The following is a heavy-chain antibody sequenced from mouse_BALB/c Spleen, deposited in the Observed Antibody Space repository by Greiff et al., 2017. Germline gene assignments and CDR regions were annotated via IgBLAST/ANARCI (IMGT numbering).Heavy chain of an antibody. V-gene: IGHV6-6*02. CDR3: TRGAPYYYGPWFAY. D-gene: IGHD1-1*01. CDR1: GFTFSNYW. CDR2: IRLKSNNYAT. J-gene: IGHJ3*01. Sequence: EVQVVESGGGLVQPGGSMKLSCVASGFTFSNYWMNWVRQSPEKGLEWVAEIRLKSNNYATHYAESVKGRFTISRDDSKSSVYLQMNNLRAEDTGIYYCTRGAPYYYGPWFAYWGQGTLVTVSA.